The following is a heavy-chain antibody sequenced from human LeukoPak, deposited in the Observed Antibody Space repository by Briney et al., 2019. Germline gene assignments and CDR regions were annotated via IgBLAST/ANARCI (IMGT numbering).Heavy chain of an antibody. D-gene: IGHD2-2*01. J-gene: IGHJ4*02. CDR1: GYTFTSYG. CDR3: AREYCSSTSCSDDY. V-gene: IGHV1-18*01. CDR2: ISAYNGNT. Sequence: ASVKVSCKASGYTFTSYGISWARQAPGQGLEWMGWISAYNGNTNYAQKLQGRVTMTTDTSTSTAYMELRSLRSDDTAVYYCAREYCSSTSCSDDYWGQGTLVTVSS.